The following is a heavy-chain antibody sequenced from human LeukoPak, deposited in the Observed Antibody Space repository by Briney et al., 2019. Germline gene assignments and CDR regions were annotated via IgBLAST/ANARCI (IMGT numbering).Heavy chain of an antibody. CDR2: IYPGDSDT. V-gene: IGHV5-51*01. J-gene: IGHJ6*02. CDR1: GYSFTSYW. D-gene: IGHD6-13*01. CDR3: AMNIAAAGYYYGMDV. Sequence: GESLKISCKGSGYSFTSYWIGWVRQMPGKGLEWMGIIYPGDSDTRYSPSFQGQVTISADKSISTAYLQWSSLKASDTATYYCAMNIAAAGYYYGMDVWGQGTTVTVSS.